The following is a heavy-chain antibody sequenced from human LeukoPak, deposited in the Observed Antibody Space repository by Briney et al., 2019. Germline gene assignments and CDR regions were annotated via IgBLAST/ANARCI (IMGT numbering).Heavy chain of an antibody. CDR2: IRYDGSKK. Sequence: GGSLRLSCAASGFSFSNYGMHWVRQAPGKGLEWEAFIRYDGSKKDYADSVKGRFTISRDNAKTSLYLQMNSLRAEDTAVYYCVSQRGFRLLDRYLDSWGQGTLVTVSS. CDR1: GFSFSNYG. J-gene: IGHJ4*02. CDR3: VSQRGFRLLDRYLDS. D-gene: IGHD5-18*01. V-gene: IGHV3-30*02.